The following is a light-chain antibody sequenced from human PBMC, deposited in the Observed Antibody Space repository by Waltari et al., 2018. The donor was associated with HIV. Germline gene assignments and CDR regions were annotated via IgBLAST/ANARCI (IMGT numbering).Light chain of an antibody. CDR2: GTT. CDR1: SSNIGAGSD. J-gene: IGLJ2*01. Sequence: QSVLKQPPSVSGAPGQRVTISCTGSSSNIGAGSDAHWYQKLPGTAPKVLIYGTTNRPSGVPDRFSGSKSGTSASLAITGLQAEDEADYYCQSYDSSLSGFVVFGGGTKVTVL. V-gene: IGLV1-40*01. CDR3: QSYDSSLSGFVV.